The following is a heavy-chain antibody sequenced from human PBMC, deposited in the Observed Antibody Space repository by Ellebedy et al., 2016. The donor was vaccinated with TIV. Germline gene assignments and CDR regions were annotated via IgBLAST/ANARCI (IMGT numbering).Heavy chain of an antibody. CDR1: GGSISGHY. V-gene: IGHV4-59*11. J-gene: IGHJ4*02. Sequence: SETLSLTCTVSGGSISGHYWSWIRQPPGKGLEWIGTIYHSGSTYYNPSLKSRVTISVDTSKNQFSLQLSSVTAADTAVYFCAKYYCPNGVCYHFDYWGRGTLVTVSS. D-gene: IGHD2-8*01. CDR3: AKYYCPNGVCYHFDY. CDR2: IYHSGST.